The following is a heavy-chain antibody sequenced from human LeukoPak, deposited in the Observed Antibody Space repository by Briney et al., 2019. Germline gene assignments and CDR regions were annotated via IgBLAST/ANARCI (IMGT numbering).Heavy chain of an antibody. J-gene: IGHJ4*02. CDR3: ARGMSNSVNY. CDR1: GGSISSGGYY. CDR2: IYYSGST. D-gene: IGHD4-4*01. V-gene: IGHV4-61*08. Sequence: PSQTLSLTCAVSGGSISSGGYYWSWIRQPPGKGLEWIGYIYYSGSTNYNPSLKSRVTISVDTSKNQFSLKLSSVTAADTAVYYCARGMSNSVNYWGQGTLVTVSS.